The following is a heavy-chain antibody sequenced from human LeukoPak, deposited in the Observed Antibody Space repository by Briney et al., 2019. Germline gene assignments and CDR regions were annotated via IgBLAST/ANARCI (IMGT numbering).Heavy chain of an antibody. V-gene: IGHV3-7*01. Sequence: GGSLRLSCAASGFTFSSYWMNWVRQAPGKGLEWVANIKQDGSEKYYVDSVKGRFTISRDNAKNSLYLQMNSLRAEDTAVYYCARTRITMIVGLASRFDYWGQGTLVTVSS. CDR2: IKQDGSEK. D-gene: IGHD3-22*01. CDR3: ARTRITMIVGLASRFDY. J-gene: IGHJ4*02. CDR1: GFTFSSYW.